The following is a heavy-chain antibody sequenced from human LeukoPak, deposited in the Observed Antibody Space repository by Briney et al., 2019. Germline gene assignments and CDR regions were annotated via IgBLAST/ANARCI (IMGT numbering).Heavy chain of an antibody. Sequence: ASVKVSCKASGYTFTGYYMHWVRQAPGQGLEWMGWINPNSGGANYAQKLQGRVTMTTDTSTSTAYMELRSLRSDDTAVYYCARVSLLFWQQLVLSSSLVDYWGQGTLVTVSS. CDR2: INPNSGGA. CDR1: GYTFTGYY. J-gene: IGHJ4*02. V-gene: IGHV1-2*02. CDR3: ARVSLLFWQQLVLSSSLVDY. D-gene: IGHD6-13*01.